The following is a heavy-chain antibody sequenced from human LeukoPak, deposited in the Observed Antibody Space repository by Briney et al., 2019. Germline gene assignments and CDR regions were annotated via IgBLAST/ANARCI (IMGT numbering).Heavy chain of an antibody. Sequence: GGSLRLSCAASGFTFSNYWMHWVRQAPGKGLVWVSRINGDGSSTTYADSVKGRFTISRDNAKNTLYLQMNSLRAEDTAVYYCSSEDIVEVPAIPFDYWGQGTLVTVSS. D-gene: IGHD2-2*01. J-gene: IGHJ4*02. CDR3: SSEDIVEVPAIPFDY. V-gene: IGHV3-74*01. CDR1: GFTFSNYW. CDR2: INGDGSST.